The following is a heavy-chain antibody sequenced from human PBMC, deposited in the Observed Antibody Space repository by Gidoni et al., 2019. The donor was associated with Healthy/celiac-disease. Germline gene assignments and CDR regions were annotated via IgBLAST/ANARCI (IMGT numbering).Heavy chain of an antibody. Sequence: EVQLLESGGGLVQLGRSLRLSCTAPGSTFGDYAMSWFRQAPGKGLKWVGFVRSKAYGETTEYAASVKGRFTISRDDSKSIACLQMNSLKTEDTAVYYCTRAGLVQEDYWGQGTLVTVSS. V-gene: IGHV3-49*03. CDR2: VRSKAYGETT. D-gene: IGHD6-19*01. J-gene: IGHJ4*02. CDR3: TRAGLVQEDY. CDR1: GSTFGDYA.